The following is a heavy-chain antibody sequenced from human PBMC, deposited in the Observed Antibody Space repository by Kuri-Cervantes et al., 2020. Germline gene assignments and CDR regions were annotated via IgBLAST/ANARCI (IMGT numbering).Heavy chain of an antibody. CDR2: ISWNSGSI. CDR1: GFTFSSYS. J-gene: IGHJ4*02. V-gene: IGHV3-9*01. CDR3: AKGFWAVVATPIDY. Sequence: GGSLRLSCAASGFTFSSYSMNWVRQAPGKGLEWVSGISWNSGSIGYADSVKGRFTISRDNAKNSLYLQMNSLRAEDTALYYCAKGFWAVVATPIDYWGQGTLVTVSS. D-gene: IGHD2-2*01.